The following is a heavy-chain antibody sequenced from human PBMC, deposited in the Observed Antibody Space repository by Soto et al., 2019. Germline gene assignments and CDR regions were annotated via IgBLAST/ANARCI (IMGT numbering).Heavy chain of an antibody. V-gene: IGHV1-69*06. D-gene: IGHD3-10*01. J-gene: IGHJ5*02. CDR2: IIPFLGTT. CDR3: ARETARRGASGRPLQPENLDA. CDR1: GGIFITSG. Sequence: QVQLVQSGAEVKMPGSSVKVSCKTSGGIFITSGLSWVRQAPGQGLEWMGGIIPFLGTTNHAQKFQGRVTITADRSTSTVYLELSDRTFEDTATYYWARETARRGASGRPLQPENLDAWGQGPRVTVSS.